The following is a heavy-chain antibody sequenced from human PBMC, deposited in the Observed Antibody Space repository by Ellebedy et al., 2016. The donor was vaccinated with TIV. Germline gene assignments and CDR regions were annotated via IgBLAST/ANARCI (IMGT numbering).Heavy chain of an antibody. D-gene: IGHD3-22*01. CDR1: GGTFNGYA. CDR3: ARVKYYYDTSGYLDS. J-gene: IGHJ4*02. V-gene: IGHV1-69*13. Sequence: AASVKVSCKASGGTFNGYAVSWVRQAPGEGLEWMGGMIPKYHTPRYAQKFQGRLTITADESTDTAYMDLSSLRSEDTAVYYCARVKYYYDTSGYLDSWGQGTLVIVSS. CDR2: MIPKYHTP.